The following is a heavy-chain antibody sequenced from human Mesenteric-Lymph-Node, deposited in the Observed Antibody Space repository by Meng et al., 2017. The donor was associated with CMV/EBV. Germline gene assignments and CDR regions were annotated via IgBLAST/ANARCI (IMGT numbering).Heavy chain of an antibody. V-gene: IGHV1-2*02. CDR2: INPNSGDT. J-gene: IGHJ6*02. CDR1: GYTFTDTFTGYY. Sequence: ASVKVSCKASGYTFTDTFTGYYMHWVRQAPGQGLEWMGWINPNSGDTNYAQKFQGRVTMTRDTSITTAYMDLSRLRYDDTAVYHCARSREGLDVWGQGTTVTSP. D-gene: IGHD1-26*01. CDR3: ARSREGLDV.